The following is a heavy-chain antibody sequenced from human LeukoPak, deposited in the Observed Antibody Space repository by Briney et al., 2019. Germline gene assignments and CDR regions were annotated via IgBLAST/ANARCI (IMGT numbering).Heavy chain of an antibody. CDR2: ISYIGST. V-gene: IGHV4-34*11. Sequence: LSETLSLTCAVYGGSFSGYYWSWIRQPPGKGLEWIGYISYIGSTKYNPSLKSRVTISEDTSKKQFSLKLSSVTAADTAVYYCAGSYHYYMDVWGKGTTVTVSS. CDR3: AGSYHYYMDV. CDR1: GGSFSGYY. J-gene: IGHJ6*03.